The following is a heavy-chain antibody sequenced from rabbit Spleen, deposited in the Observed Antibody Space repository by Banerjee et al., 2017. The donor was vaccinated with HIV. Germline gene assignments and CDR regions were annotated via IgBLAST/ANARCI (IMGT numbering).Heavy chain of an antibody. D-gene: IGHD8-1*01. Sequence: QSLEESGGGLVKPGGTLTLTCTASGFSFSTTYCLCWVRQAPGKGLEWIASIRGGDSGSTFYASWAKARFTITKTSSTTVALQMTSLTAADTATYFCARDAASSFSNYGMDLWGPGTLVTVS. CDR2: IRGGDSGST. CDR3: ARDAASSFSNYGMDL. V-gene: IGHV1S40*01. J-gene: IGHJ6*01. CDR1: GFSFSTTYC.